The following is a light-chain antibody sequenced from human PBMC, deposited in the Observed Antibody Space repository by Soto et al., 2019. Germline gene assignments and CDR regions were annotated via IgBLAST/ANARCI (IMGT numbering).Light chain of an antibody. Sequence: EILSTQSPSTLSVSAGERATLSCRSSQSVSTKSLAWYEQKPGQAPRPIIYAASSRATGTPDRFSGSGSGTAFTLTISSLQPEDFVVYYCQQRSNWPITFGQGTRLEIK. CDR3: QQRSNWPIT. CDR1: QSVSTKS. V-gene: IGKV3D-20*02. J-gene: IGKJ5*01. CDR2: AAS.